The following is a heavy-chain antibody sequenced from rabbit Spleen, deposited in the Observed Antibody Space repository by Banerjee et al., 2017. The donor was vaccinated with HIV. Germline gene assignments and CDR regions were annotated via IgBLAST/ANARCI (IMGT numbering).Heavy chain of an antibody. CDR1: GFSFNSGYD. V-gene: IGHV1S40*01. Sequence: QSLEESGGGLVKPGASLTLTCKASGFSFNSGYDMCWVRQAPGKGLEWIACSYAGSSGNTYSAIWAKGRFTISKTSSTTVTLQMTSLTAADTATYFCARDTGTSLSTYGMDLWG. D-gene: IGHD7-1*01. CDR3: ARDTGTSLSTYGMDL. J-gene: IGHJ6*01. CDR2: SYAGSSGNT.